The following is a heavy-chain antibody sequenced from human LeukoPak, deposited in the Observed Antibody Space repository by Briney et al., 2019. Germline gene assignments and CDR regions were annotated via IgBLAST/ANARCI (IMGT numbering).Heavy chain of an antibody. CDR3: ASHRRYCSGGSCSYADY. Sequence: PSETLSLTCAVSGGSISSGGYSWSWIRQPPGKGLEWIGYIYHSGSTYYNPSLKSRVTISVDRSKNQFSLKLSSVTAADTAAYYCASHRRYCSGGSCSYADYWGQGTLVTVSS. V-gene: IGHV4-30-2*01. J-gene: IGHJ4*02. D-gene: IGHD2-15*01. CDR1: GGSISSGGYS. CDR2: IYHSGST.